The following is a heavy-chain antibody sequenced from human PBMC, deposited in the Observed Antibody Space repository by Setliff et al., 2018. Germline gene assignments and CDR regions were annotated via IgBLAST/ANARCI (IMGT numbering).Heavy chain of an antibody. CDR1: GFSFSDYY. Sequence: GGSLRLSCAASGFSFSDYYMMWIRQAPGKGLEWVSYISNDAYTIHYADSMKGRLTISRDNSKNSVFLQMNSLRVEDTAVYYCTRSRGTTVYDYWGQGTMVTVSS. J-gene: IGHJ4*03. V-gene: IGHV3-11*01. D-gene: IGHD1-7*01. CDR3: TRSRGTTVYDY. CDR2: ISNDAYTI.